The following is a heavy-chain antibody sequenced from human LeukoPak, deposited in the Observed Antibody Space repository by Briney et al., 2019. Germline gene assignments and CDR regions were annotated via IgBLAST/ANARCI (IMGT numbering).Heavy chain of an antibody. V-gene: IGHV3-74*01. D-gene: IGHD1-26*01. CDR3: AGDPGNFYLPYYDYMDV. J-gene: IGHJ6*03. CDR2: INTDGKAT. Sequence: GGSLRLSCAASGFTFSSYWMHWVRQAPGQGLLWGARINTDGKATTYADSVKGRFTISRDNARDTVYLQMNSLRAEDTSVYYCAGDPGNFYLPYYDYMDVWGKGTTVTVSS. CDR1: GFTFSSYW.